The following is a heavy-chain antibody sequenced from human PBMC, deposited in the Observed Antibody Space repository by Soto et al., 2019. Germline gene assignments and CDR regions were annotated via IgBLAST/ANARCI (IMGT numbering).Heavy chain of an antibody. CDR3: ARAITFGGVIVYFDY. D-gene: IGHD3-16*02. V-gene: IGHV1-2*02. CDR1: GYTFTGYY. Sequence: ASVKVSCKASGYTFTGYYMHWVRQAPGQGLEWMGWINPNSGGTNYAQKFQGRVTMTRDTSISTAYMELSRLRSDDTAVYYCARAITFGGVIVYFDYWGQGXLVTVYS. J-gene: IGHJ4*02. CDR2: INPNSGGT.